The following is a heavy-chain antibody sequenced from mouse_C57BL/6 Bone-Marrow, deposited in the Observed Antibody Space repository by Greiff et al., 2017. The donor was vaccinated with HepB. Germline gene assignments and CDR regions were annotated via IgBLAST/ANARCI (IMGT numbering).Heavy chain of an antibody. Sequence: DVMLVESGGGLVKPGGSLKLSCAASGFTFSSYTMSWVRQTPEKRLEWVATISGGGGNTYYPDSVKGRFTISRDNAKNTLYLQMSSLRSEDTALYYCARRALHYYGSRRAMDYWGQGTSVTVSS. V-gene: IGHV5-9*01. J-gene: IGHJ4*01. CDR3: ARRALHYYGSRRAMDY. CDR2: ISGGGGNT. CDR1: GFTFSSYT. D-gene: IGHD1-1*01.